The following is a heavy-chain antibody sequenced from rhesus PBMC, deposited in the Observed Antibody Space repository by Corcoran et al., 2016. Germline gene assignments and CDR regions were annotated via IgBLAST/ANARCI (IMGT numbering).Heavy chain of an antibody. J-gene: IGHJ2*01. V-gene: IGHV4-147*01. Sequence: QVQLQASGPGLVKPSETLSLSGAGSGYSISSNYWSGILQPPGKGAEWMGYIYGSSGSTYYNPSLKSRITIATDTSKNQFSLKLSSVTAADTAVYYCARAPRGYYYDSGYFGYFDIWGPGTPITISS. D-gene: IGHD3-28*01. CDR1: GYSISSNY. CDR2: IYGSSGST. CDR3: ARAPRGYYYDSGYFGYFDI.